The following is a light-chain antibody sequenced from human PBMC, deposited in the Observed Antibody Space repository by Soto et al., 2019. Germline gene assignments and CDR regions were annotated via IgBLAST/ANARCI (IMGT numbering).Light chain of an antibody. CDR3: SSYATDSPVV. V-gene: IGLV2-14*01. J-gene: IGLJ2*01. CDR2: GVS. CDR1: SSDVGGYNF. Sequence: QSVLTQPASVSGSPGQSISISCTGTSSDVGGYNFVSWYQQRPGEAPTLMIYGVSNRPSGVSDRFSGSKSGNAASLTISGLQADDEADYYCSSYATDSPVVFGGGTKLTVL.